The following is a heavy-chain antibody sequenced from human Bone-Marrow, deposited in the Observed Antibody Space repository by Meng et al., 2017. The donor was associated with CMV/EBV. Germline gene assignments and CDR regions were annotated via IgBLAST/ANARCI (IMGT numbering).Heavy chain of an antibody. CDR1: GFIFSDYS. CDR3: ARDESVGTPIDS. J-gene: IGHJ4*02. Sequence: ETLSLTCAASGFIFSDYSMNWVRQAPGKGLEWVSSVSSSSMYIYYADSVKGRFTISRDNAKNSVFLQMDSLGAEDTALYYCARDESVGTPIDSWGQGTLVTVSS. V-gene: IGHV3-21*01. D-gene: IGHD1-26*01. CDR2: VSSSSMYI.